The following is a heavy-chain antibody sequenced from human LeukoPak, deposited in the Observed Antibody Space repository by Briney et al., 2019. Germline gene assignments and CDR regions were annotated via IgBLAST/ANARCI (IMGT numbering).Heavy chain of an antibody. CDR3: ARVFYVWGSYRTNNWFDP. CDR2: INPNSGGT. V-gene: IGHV1-2*02. CDR1: GYTFTGYY. D-gene: IGHD3-16*02. Sequence: ASVKVSCKASGYTFTGYYMHCVRQAPGQGLEWMGWINPNSGGTNYAQKFQDRVTMTRDTSISTAYMELSRLRSDDTAVYYCARVFYVWGSYRTNNWFDPWGQGTLVTVSS. J-gene: IGHJ5*02.